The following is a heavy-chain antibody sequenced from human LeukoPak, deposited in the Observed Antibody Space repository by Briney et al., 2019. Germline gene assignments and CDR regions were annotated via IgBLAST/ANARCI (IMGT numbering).Heavy chain of an antibody. Sequence: PGGSLRLSCAASGFTFSSYGMHWVRQAPGKGLEWVAVISYDGSNKYYADSVKGRFTISRDNSKNTLYLQMNSLRAEDTAVYYCAKDAQTCSPTVTTGFDYWGQGTLVTVSS. CDR2: ISYDGSNK. D-gene: IGHD4-17*01. CDR3: AKDAQTCSPTVTTGFDY. CDR1: GFTFSSYG. J-gene: IGHJ4*02. V-gene: IGHV3-30*18.